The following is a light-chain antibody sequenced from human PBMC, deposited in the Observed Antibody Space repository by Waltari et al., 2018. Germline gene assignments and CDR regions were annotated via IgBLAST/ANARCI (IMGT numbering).Light chain of an antibody. J-gene: IGKJ1*01. CDR3: QHYLRLPAT. CDR1: QSVTRT. V-gene: IGKV3-20*01. Sequence: IVLTQSPRTLSLSPGERATLSCRASQSVTRTLAWYQQKPGQAPRLLIYVASNRATGIPDRFRGSGSGTDFSLTISRLEPEDFAVYYCQHYLRLPATFGQGTKVEIK. CDR2: VAS.